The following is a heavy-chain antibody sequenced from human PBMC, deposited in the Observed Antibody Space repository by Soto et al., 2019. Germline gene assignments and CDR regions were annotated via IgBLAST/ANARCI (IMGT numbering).Heavy chain of an antibody. V-gene: IGHV4-39*01. J-gene: IGHJ5*02. CDR2: IYYSGST. CDR1: GGSISSSSYY. D-gene: IGHD3-22*01. Sequence: SETLSLTCTVSGGSISSSSYYWGWIRQPPGKGLEWIGSIYYSGSTYYNPSLKSRVTISVDTSKNQFSLKLSSVTAADTAVYYCARAGGYYYDSSGSANWFDPRGQGTLVTVSS. CDR3: ARAGGYYYDSSGSANWFDP.